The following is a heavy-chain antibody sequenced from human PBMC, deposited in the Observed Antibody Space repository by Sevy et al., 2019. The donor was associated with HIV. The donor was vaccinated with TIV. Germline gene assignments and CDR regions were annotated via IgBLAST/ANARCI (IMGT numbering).Heavy chain of an antibody. CDR2: ISSSRYNCL. D-gene: IGHD1-26*01. Sequence: GGSLRLSCIASGFTFKDYYMSWIRQAPGKGLEWVSYISSSRYNCLFYSDSVKGRFTISRDNAKNSLFLEMNDLTADDTALYYCARDAGGTHGHYYAMDVWGQGTTVTVSS. V-gene: IGHV3-11*01. CDR3: ARDAGGTHGHYYAMDV. CDR1: GFTFKDYY. J-gene: IGHJ6*02.